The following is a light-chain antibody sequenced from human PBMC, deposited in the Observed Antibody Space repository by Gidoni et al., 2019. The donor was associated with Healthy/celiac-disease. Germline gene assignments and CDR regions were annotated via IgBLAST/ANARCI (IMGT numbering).Light chain of an antibody. CDR2: GKN. J-gene: IGLJ2*01. CDR3: NSRDSSGNHHVV. V-gene: IGLV3-19*01. Sequence: SSALTQDPALSVALGQTVRITCQGDSLRSYYASWYQQKPGQAPVLVIYGKNNRPSGIPDRFSGSSSGNTASLTITGAQAEDEADYYCNSRDSSGNHHVVFGGGTKLTVL. CDR1: SLRSYY.